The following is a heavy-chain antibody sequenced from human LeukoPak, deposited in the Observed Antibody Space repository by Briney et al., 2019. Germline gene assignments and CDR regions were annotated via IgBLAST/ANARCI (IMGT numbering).Heavy chain of an antibody. CDR3: ARYGYYDSSGYYGKVAFDF. Sequence: PGGSLRLSCAASGFTLSSYSLNWVRQAPGKGLEWVSSISSSSTYIYYAASVKRRFTISRDNAKNSLYLQMNSLRAEDTAVYYCARYGYYDSSGYYGKVAFDFWGQGTMVTVSS. J-gene: IGHJ3*01. D-gene: IGHD3-22*01. CDR1: GFTLSSYS. CDR2: ISSSSTYI. V-gene: IGHV3-21*01.